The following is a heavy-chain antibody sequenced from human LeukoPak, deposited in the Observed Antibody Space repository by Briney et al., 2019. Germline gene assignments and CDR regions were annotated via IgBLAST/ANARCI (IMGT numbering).Heavy chain of an antibody. CDR3: ARDRGSGSNNNFDY. V-gene: IGHV3-21*01. CDR2: ISSSSSYI. Sequence: GGSLRLSCAASGFTFSSYSMNWVRQAPGKGLEWVSSISSSSSYIYYADSVKGRFTISRDNAKNSLYLQTNSLRAEDTAVYYCARDRGSGSNNNFDYWGQGTLVTVSS. D-gene: IGHD6-19*01. J-gene: IGHJ4*02. CDR1: GFTFSSYS.